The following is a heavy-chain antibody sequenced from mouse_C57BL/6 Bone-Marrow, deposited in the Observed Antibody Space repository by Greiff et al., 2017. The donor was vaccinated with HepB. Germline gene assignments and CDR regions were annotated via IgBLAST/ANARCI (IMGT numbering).Heavy chain of an antibody. J-gene: IGHJ3*01. CDR1: GFTFSDYY. CDR3: ARQQYFAY. Sequence: EVQRVESGGGLVQPGGSLKLSCAASGFTFSDYYMYWVRQTPEKRLEWVAYISNGGGSTYYPDTVKGRFTISRDNAKNTLYLQMSRLKSEDTAMYYCARQQYFAYWGQGTLVTVSA. CDR2: ISNGGGST. D-gene: IGHD2-10*02. V-gene: IGHV5-12*01.